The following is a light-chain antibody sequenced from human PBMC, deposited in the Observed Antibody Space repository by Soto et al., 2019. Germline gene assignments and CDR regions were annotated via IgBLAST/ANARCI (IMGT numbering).Light chain of an antibody. Sequence: QSVLTQPPSVSGAPGQRVTISCTGTSSNIGADYGVQWYQQFPGTAPKLLIYADNIRPSGVPDRFSGSKSATSASLAITGLQPDDEADYYCQSYDRSLVGLVFGAGTKVTVL. CDR2: ADN. CDR3: QSYDRSLVGLV. J-gene: IGLJ3*02. CDR1: SSNIGADYG. V-gene: IGLV1-40*01.